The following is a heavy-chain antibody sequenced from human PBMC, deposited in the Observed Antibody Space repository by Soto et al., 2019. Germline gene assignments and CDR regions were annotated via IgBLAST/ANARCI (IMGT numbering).Heavy chain of an antibody. J-gene: IGHJ3*02. V-gene: IGHV1-69*13. CDR1: GGTFSSYA. CDR2: IIHIFGTA. Sequence: GASVKVSCTASGGTFSSYAISWVRQAPGQGLEWMGGIIHIFGTANYAQKFQGRVTITADESTSTAYMELSSLRSEDTAVYYCAPKGPQGAFDIWGQGTMVTVSS. CDR3: APKGPQGAFDI.